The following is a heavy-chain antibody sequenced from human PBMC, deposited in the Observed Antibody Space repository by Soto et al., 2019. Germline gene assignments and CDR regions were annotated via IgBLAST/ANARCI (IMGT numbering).Heavy chain of an antibody. CDR3: AGPPGAETSY. D-gene: IGHD4-17*01. Sequence: EVQLVESGGGLVQPGGSLRLSCVVSGFSLRSYWMSWVRQAPGKGLEWVANIKEDGSEKYYVDSVKGRFTISRDNAKNSMYLQMNSLRDEDTAVYYCAGPPGAETSYWGQGTLVTVSS. J-gene: IGHJ4*02. CDR2: IKEDGSEK. CDR1: GFSLRSYW. V-gene: IGHV3-7*01.